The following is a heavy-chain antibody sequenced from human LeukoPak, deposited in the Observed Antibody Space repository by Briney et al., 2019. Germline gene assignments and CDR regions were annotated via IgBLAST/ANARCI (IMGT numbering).Heavy chain of an antibody. J-gene: IGHJ6*02. V-gene: IGHV4-59*01. CDR1: GGSISSYY. D-gene: IGHD1-7*01. CDR2: IYYSGST. Sequence: SETLSLTCSVSGGSISSYYWSWIRQPPGKGLEWTGYIYYSGSTNYNPSLKSRVTISVDTSKNQFSLKLSSVTAADTAVYYCARDNWNYGSSMDVWGQGTTVTVSS. CDR3: ARDNWNYGSSMDV.